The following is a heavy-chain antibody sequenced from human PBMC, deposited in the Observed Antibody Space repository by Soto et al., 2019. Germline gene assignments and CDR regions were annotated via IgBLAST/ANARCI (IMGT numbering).Heavy chain of an antibody. CDR3: ASIWFGDFDY. Sequence: TLSLTCTVSGGSIGSADYYLSWIRQPPGKGLEWIGYFHSSGATYKDPSLKSRVTISVDTSKNQISLKLDSVTAADTAVYYCASIWFGDFDYWGHGTLVTVSS. D-gene: IGHD3-10*01. CDR1: GGSIGSADYY. J-gene: IGHJ4*01. V-gene: IGHV4-30-4*01. CDR2: FHSSGAT.